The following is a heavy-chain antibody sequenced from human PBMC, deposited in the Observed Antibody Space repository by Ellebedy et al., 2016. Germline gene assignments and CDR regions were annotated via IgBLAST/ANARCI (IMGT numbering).Heavy chain of an antibody. J-gene: IGHJ4*02. Sequence: GGSLRLSXAPSGLTVSSFFMSWVRQTPGKGLEWVSTISAGGDNTQFADSVKGRFTVSRDNSRNTVYLQMNDLRVEDTALYYCRHGHYADYWGQGTLVTVSS. D-gene: IGHD3/OR15-3a*01. V-gene: IGHV3-23*01. CDR3: RHGHYADY. CDR2: ISAGGDNT. CDR1: GLTVSSFF.